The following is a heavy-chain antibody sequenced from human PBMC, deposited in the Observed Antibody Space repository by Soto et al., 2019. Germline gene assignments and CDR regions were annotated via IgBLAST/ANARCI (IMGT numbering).Heavy chain of an antibody. V-gene: IGHV3-30*03. Sequence: QVQLVESGGGVVQPGRSLRLSCAASGFTFSTYGMHWLRQAPGKGLEWVAVISYDGSDIYYADSVKGRFTIFRDNSKSALYLLMIDLRAEDTAVYYCASPPAYTSAWRIHYWGQGTLVTVSS. CDR3: ASPPAYTSAWRIHY. D-gene: IGHD1-1*01. CDR2: ISYDGSDI. J-gene: IGHJ4*02. CDR1: GFTFSTYG.